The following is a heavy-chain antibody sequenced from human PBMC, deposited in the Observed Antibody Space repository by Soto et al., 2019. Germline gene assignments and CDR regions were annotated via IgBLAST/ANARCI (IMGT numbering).Heavy chain of an antibody. CDR1: GGSISSGGYY. CDR2: IYYSGST. Sequence: SETLSLTCTVSGGSISSGGYYWSWIRQHPGKGLEWIGYIYYSGSTYYNPSLKSRVTISVDTSKNQFSLKLSSVTAADTAVYYCARVTYYDFWRGYYTFDYWGQGTLVTVSS. D-gene: IGHD3-3*01. V-gene: IGHV4-31*03. J-gene: IGHJ4*02. CDR3: ARVTYYDFWRGYYTFDY.